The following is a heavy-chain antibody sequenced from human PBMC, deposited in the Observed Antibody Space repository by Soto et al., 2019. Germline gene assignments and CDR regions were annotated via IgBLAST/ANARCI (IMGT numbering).Heavy chain of an antibody. Sequence: PGGSLRLSCRASGFTVGTNYISLVRQSPGKGLEWVSAISGSGGSTYYADSVKGRFTISRDNSKNTLYLQMNSLRAEDTAVYYYARDLGVRPGDCGRCSMDYWGQGTLVTVSS. J-gene: IGHJ4*02. CDR3: ARDLGVRPGDCGRCSMDY. CDR1: GFTVGTNY. D-gene: IGHD2-21*02. V-gene: IGHV3-23*01. CDR2: ISGSGGST.